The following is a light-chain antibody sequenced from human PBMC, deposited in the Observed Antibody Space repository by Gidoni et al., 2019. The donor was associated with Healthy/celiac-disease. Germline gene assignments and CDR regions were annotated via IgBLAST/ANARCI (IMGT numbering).Light chain of an antibody. CDR1: QRVSSN. CDR3: QQYNNWPSLT. J-gene: IGKJ4*01. CDR2: GAS. V-gene: IGKV3-15*01. Sequence: EIVMTPSPATLSVSPGERATLSCRASQRVSSNLAWYQQKPGQAPRLLIYGASTRATGIPARFSGSGSGTEFTLTISSLQSEDFAVYYCQQYNNWPSLTFGGXTKVEIK.